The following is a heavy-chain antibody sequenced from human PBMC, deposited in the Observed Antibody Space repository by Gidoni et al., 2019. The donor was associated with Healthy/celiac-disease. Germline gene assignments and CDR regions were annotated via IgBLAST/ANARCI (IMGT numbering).Heavy chain of an antibody. V-gene: IGHV3-21*01. CDR3: ARATPGGEWVVRYFDY. D-gene: IGHD3-16*01. CDR2: ISSSSSYI. J-gene: IGHJ4*02. Sequence: PGKGLEWVSSISSSSSYIYYADSVKGRFTISRDNAKNSLYLQMNSLRAEDTAVYYCARATPGGEWVVRYFDYWGQGTLVTVSS.